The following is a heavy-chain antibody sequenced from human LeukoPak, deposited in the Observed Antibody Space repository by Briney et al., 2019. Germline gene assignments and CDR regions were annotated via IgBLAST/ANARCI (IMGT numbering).Heavy chain of an antibody. CDR1: GFTFSSYE. J-gene: IGHJ4*02. V-gene: IGHV3-48*03. D-gene: IGHD3-16*01. CDR3: ARGDYVWGSHDY. Sequence: GGSLRLSCAASGFTFSSYEMNWVRQAPGKGLEWVSYISSSGSTIYYADSVKGRFTISRDNAKNSLYLQMNSLRAEDTAVYYCARGDYVWGSHDYWGQGTLVTVSS. CDR2: ISSSGSTI.